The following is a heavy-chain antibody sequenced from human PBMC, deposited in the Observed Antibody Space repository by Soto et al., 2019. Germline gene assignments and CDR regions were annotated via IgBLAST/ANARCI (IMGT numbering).Heavy chain of an antibody. CDR1: GGSVSSVSYY. CDR2: IYYSGST. V-gene: IGHV4-61*01. J-gene: IGHJ5*02. Sequence: SETLSLTCTVSGGSVSSVSYYWSWIRQPPGKGLEWIGYIYYSGSTNYNPSLKRRVTMSVDTSKNQFSLKLSSVTAADTAVYYCARYCSSANCHGFDPWAQGTLVTVCS. CDR3: ARYCSSANCHGFDP. D-gene: IGHD2-2*01.